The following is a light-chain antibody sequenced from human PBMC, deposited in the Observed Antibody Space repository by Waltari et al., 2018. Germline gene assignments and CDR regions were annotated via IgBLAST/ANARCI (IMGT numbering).Light chain of an antibody. CDR2: LDA. CDR1: SSNIGRNT. V-gene: IGLV1-44*01. J-gene: IGLJ3*02. CDR3: ATWDDSLNGWV. Sequence: QSVLTQPPSASGTPGQRVTISCSGSSSNIGRNTVNWYQQLPGTAPKLLIYLDAQRPSGGPDRFSGSKSGTSASLAISGLQSEDEADYHCATWDDSLNGWVFGGGTKLTVL.